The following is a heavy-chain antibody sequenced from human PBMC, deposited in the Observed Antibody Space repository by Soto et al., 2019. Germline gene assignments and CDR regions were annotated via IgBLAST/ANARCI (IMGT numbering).Heavy chain of an antibody. CDR2: ISGSGGST. Sequence: EVQLLESGGGLVQPGGSLRLSCAASGFTFSSYAMSWVRQAPGKGLEWVSAISGSGGSTYYADSVKGRFTISRDNSKNTLYLQMNSLRAEDTAVYYCAKDWVEYSSASFYAFDIWGQGTMVTVSS. CDR3: AKDWVEYSSASFYAFDI. J-gene: IGHJ3*02. V-gene: IGHV3-23*01. CDR1: GFTFSSYA. D-gene: IGHD6-6*01.